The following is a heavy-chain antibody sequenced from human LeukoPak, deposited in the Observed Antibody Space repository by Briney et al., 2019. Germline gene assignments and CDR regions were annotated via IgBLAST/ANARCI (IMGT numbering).Heavy chain of an antibody. CDR3: ARDGGEDDIVVVPAAMNWFDP. D-gene: IGHD2-2*01. J-gene: IGHJ5*02. V-gene: IGHV1-3*01. Sequence: ASVKVSCKASGYTFTSYAMHWVRQAPGQRLEWMGWINAGNGNTKYSQKFQGRVTITRDTSASTAYMELSSLRSEDTAVYYCARDGGEDDIVVVPAAMNWFDPWGQGTLVTVSS. CDR1: GYTFTSYA. CDR2: INAGNGNT.